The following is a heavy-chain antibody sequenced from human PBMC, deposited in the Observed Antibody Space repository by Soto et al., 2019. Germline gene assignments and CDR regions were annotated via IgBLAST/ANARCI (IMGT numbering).Heavy chain of an antibody. CDR1: GFSLTTDRVG. CDR2: IYWDDSK. CDR3: AHAYGGRSLY. V-gene: IGHV2-5*02. D-gene: IGHD1-26*01. J-gene: IGHJ4*02. Sequence: QITLKESGPTLVKPTQTLTLTCTFSGFSLTTDRVGVGWIRQPPGEALEWLAVIYWDDSKTYRPSLESRLTGTKDTSKNQVALTMTNMGCLGTATYYCAHAYGGRSLYWGQGTLVTVSS.